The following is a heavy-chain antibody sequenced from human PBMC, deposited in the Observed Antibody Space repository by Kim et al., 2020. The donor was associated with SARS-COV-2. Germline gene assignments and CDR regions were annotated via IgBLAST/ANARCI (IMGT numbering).Heavy chain of an antibody. J-gene: IGHJ6*02. Sequence: ASVKVSCKASGYTFTGYYMHWVRQAPGQGLEWMGWINPNSGGTNYAQKFQGRVTMTRDTSISTAYMELSRLRSDDTAVYYCARDLTYYYGSGSYSSRYYYGMDVWGQGTTVTVSS. D-gene: IGHD3-10*01. CDR1: GYTFTGYY. CDR3: ARDLTYYYGSGSYSSRYYYGMDV. V-gene: IGHV1-2*02. CDR2: INPNSGGT.